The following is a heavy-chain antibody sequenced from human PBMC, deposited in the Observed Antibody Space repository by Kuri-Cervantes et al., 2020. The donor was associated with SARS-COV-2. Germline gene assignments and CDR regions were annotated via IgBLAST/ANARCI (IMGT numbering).Heavy chain of an antibody. CDR2: IYSGGST. Sequence: GESLKISCAASGFTVSSNYMSWVRQAPGKGLEWVSVIYSGGSTYCADSVKGRFTISRDNSKNTLYLQMNSLRAEDTAVYYCARELPYYGMDVWGQGTTVTVSS. V-gene: IGHV3-53*01. J-gene: IGHJ6*02. CDR3: ARELPYYGMDV. D-gene: IGHD2-21*02. CDR1: GFTVSSNY.